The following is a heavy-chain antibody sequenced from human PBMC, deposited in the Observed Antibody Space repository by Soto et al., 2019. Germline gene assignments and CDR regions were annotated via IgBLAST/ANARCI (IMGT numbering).Heavy chain of an antibody. V-gene: IGHV1-69*13. D-gene: IGHD5-12*01. J-gene: IGHJ4*02. Sequence: GASVKVSCKASGGTFSSYAISWVRQAPGQGLEWMGGIIPIFGTANYAQKFQGRVTITADESTSTAYMELSSLGSEDTAVYYCARPVEMATFSRSYFFYLGQGTLVAVSS. CDR1: GGTFSSYA. CDR3: ARPVEMATFSRSYFFY. CDR2: IIPIFGTA.